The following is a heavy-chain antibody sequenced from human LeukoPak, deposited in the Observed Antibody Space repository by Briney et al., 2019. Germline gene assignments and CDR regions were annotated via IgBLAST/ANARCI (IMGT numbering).Heavy chain of an antibody. V-gene: IGHV3-21*01. D-gene: IGHD2-15*01. CDR3: AAIVVVVAATGNWFDR. J-gene: IGHJ5*02. Sequence: GSLSLSRAVSRFTLRSYSMNWVRKAPRKGLGWVSSITSSIGDTYYAAPSKGRFTNSRDNAKNSLYLQMNSRRPQNPAANYFAAIVVVVAATGNWFDRWGQGTVVTVSS. CDR2: ITSSIGDT. CDR1: RFTLRSYS.